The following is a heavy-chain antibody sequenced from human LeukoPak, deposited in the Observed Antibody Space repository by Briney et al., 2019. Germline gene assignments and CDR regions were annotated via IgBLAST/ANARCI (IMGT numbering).Heavy chain of an antibody. Sequence: ASVKVSCKVSGYTLTELSMHWVRQAPGKGLEWMGGFDPEDGETIYAQKFQGRVTMAEGKSTDPAYMELSSLRSEDTAVYYCATFTPNYDFWSGYYRGGFWAFDIWGQGTMVTVSS. V-gene: IGHV1-24*01. CDR3: ATFTPNYDFWSGYYRGGFWAFDI. CDR2: FDPEDGET. J-gene: IGHJ3*02. D-gene: IGHD3-3*01. CDR1: GYTLTELS.